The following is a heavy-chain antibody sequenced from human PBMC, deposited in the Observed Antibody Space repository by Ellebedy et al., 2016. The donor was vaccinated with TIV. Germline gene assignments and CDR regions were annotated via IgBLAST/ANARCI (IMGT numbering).Heavy chain of an antibody. J-gene: IGHJ6*02. CDR2: INTGNDNT. D-gene: IGHD2-21*01. V-gene: IGHV1-3*04. CDR3: ATRVWQDPMDV. CDR1: GHSFTSYG. Sequence: ASVKVSXXASGHSFTSYGIHWVRQAPGQSLEWMGWINTGNDNTKYSQKLKGRVTITRDYMELSGLMSEDTAVYYCATRVWQDPMDVWGQGTTVTVSS.